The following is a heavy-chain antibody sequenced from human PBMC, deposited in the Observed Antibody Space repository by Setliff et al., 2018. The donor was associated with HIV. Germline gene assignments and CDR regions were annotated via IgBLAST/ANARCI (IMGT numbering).Heavy chain of an antibody. Sequence: SVKVSCKSSGDTFSTYVFTWVRQAPGQGLEWMGGVTPILHTTNYAQKFQGRVTITADISTRTVYMELSSLTSADTAIYYCARDHQTMLWLDYWGQGTLVTVSS. CDR2: VTPILHTT. CDR1: GDTFSTYV. D-gene: IGHD2-21*01. J-gene: IGHJ4*02. V-gene: IGHV1-69*10. CDR3: ARDHQTMLWLDY.